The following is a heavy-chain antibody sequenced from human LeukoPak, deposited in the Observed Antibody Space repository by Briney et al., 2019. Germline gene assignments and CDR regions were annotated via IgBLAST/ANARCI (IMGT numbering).Heavy chain of an antibody. D-gene: IGHD2-15*01. Sequence: SETLSLTCTVSGGSISSGFNYWGWIRQPAGKGLEWIGRISTIGITNYNPSLNSRVTISIDTSKNQFSLKLSSVTAADTAVYYCARDGCGGSCFHYYYYYMDVWGKGTTVTISS. J-gene: IGHJ6*03. V-gene: IGHV4-61*02. CDR1: GGSISSGFNY. CDR2: ISTIGIT. CDR3: ARDGCGGSCFHYYYYYMDV.